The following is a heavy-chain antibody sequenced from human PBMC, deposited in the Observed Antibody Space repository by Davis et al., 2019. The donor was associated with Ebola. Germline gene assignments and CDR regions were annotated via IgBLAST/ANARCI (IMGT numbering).Heavy chain of an antibody. Sequence: GESLKISCTASGFTVSSNHMSWVRPAPGKGLEWVSVIYDQSTAYADAVRGRFIISRDKSNNTLYPEMSSLRVDDTAVYYCATTQWLREFDNWGQGTLVTVSS. D-gene: IGHD6-19*01. J-gene: IGHJ4*02. CDR2: IYDQST. CDR1: GFTVSSNH. CDR3: ATTQWLREFDN. V-gene: IGHV3-53*05.